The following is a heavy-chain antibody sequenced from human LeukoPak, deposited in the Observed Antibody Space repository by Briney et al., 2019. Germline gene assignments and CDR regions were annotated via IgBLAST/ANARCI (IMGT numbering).Heavy chain of an antibody. J-gene: IGHJ4*02. CDR3: ARTTQDTFGGVIASDY. Sequence: APVKVSCKASGYTFTGYYMHWVRQAPGQGLEWMGWINPNSGGTNYAQKFQGRVTMTRDTSISTAYMELSRLRSDDTAVYYCARTTQDTFGGVIASDYWGQGTLVTVSS. D-gene: IGHD3-16*02. CDR2: INPNSGGT. CDR1: GYTFTGYY. V-gene: IGHV1-2*02.